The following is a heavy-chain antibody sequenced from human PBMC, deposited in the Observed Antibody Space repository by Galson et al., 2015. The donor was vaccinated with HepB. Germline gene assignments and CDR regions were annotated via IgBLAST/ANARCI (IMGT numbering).Heavy chain of an antibody. D-gene: IGHD6-6*01. J-gene: IGHJ4*02. Sequence: SLRLSCAASGFTFSSYAMHWVRQAPGKGLEWVAVISYDGSNKYYADSVKGRFTISRDNSKNTLYLQMNSLRAEDTAVYYCARDPREYSSSDSFDYWGQGTLVTVSS. CDR1: GFTFSSYA. CDR3: ARDPREYSSSDSFDY. V-gene: IGHV3-30-3*01. CDR2: ISYDGSNK.